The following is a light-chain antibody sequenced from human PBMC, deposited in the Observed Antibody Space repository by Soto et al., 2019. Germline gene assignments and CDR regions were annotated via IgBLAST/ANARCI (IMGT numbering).Light chain of an antibody. Sequence: QSALTQPRSVSGSPGQSVTISCTGTSSDVGGYNYVSWYQQHPGKAPKLMIYDVSKRPSGVPDRFSGSKSGNTASLTISGLQAEDEGYYYCTSYTSSSTPYVFGTGTKLTVL. V-gene: IGLV2-11*01. CDR1: SSDVGGYNY. CDR3: TSYTSSSTPYV. CDR2: DVS. J-gene: IGLJ1*01.